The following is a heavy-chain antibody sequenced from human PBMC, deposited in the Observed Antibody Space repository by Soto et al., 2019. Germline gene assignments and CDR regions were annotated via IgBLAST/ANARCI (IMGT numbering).Heavy chain of an antibody. CDR1: GFTASTYG. V-gene: IGHV3-30*03. Sequence: QVQLVESGGGVVQPGRSLRLSCAVSGFTASTYGMHWVRQAPGKGLEWVAVISRDGGTKYYADSVKGRFTISRDNSRNTLFLEMNSLGGGDMAVYYCTGEVASGYWGQGTLVTVSS. D-gene: IGHD2-8*02. CDR2: ISRDGGTK. CDR3: TGEVASGY. J-gene: IGHJ4*02.